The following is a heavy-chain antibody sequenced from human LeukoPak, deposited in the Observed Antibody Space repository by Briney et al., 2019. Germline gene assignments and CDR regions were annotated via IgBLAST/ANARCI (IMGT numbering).Heavy chain of an antibody. J-gene: IGHJ4*02. D-gene: IGHD2-2*01. CDR3: ARGRGSYCSSTSCYDY. V-gene: IGHV1-8*01. Sequence: GASVKVSCKASGYTFTSYDINWVRQATGQGPEWMGWMNPNSGITGYAQKFQGRVTMTRNTSISTAYMELSSLRSEDTAVYYCARGRGSYCSSTSCYDYWGQGTLVTVSS. CDR1: GYTFTSYD. CDR2: MNPNSGIT.